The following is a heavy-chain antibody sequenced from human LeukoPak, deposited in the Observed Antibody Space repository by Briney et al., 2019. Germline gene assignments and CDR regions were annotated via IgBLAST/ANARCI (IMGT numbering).Heavy chain of an antibody. CDR3: ARHGAMIVVANFDY. V-gene: IGHV4-39*01. CDR2: IYYSGSA. D-gene: IGHD3-22*01. J-gene: IGHJ4*02. Sequence: SETLSLTCTVSGGSISSSSYYWGWIRQPPGKGLEWIRSIYYSGSAYYNPSLKSRVTISVDTSKNQFSLKLSSVTAADTAVYYCARHGAMIVVANFDYWGQGTLVTVSS. CDR1: GGSISSSSYY.